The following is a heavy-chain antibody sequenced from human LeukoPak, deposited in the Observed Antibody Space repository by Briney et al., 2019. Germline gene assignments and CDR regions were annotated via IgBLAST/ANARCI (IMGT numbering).Heavy chain of an antibody. CDR3: ARAIRWASDY. D-gene: IGHD4-23*01. CDR2: ISSNGGTT. CDR1: GFTFSSYG. V-gene: IGHV3-64*01. Sequence: GGSLRLSCAASGFTFSSYGMVWVRQAPGKGLEYVSGISSNGGTTYCGNSVKGRFTISRDNSKDTLHLQMGSLRTEDMAVYYRARAIRWASDYWGQGTLVTVAS. J-gene: IGHJ4*02.